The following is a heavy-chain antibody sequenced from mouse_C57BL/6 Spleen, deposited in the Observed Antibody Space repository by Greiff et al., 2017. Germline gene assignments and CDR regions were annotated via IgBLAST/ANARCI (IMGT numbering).Heavy chain of an antibody. CDR2: ISYDGSN. Sequence: EVKLQESGPGLVKPSQSLSLTCSVTGYSITSGYYWNWIRQFPGNKLEWMGYISYDGSNNYNPSLKNRISITRDTSKNQFFLKLNSVTTEDTATYYCARGRDGYSSWFAYWGQGTLVTVSA. CDR1: GYSITSGYY. V-gene: IGHV3-6*01. J-gene: IGHJ3*01. CDR3: ARGRDGYSSWFAY. D-gene: IGHD2-3*01.